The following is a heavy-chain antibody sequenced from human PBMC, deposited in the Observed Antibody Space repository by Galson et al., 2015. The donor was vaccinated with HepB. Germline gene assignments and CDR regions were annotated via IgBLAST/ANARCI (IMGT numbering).Heavy chain of an antibody. J-gene: IGHJ6*02. CDR2: ISSSSSTI. Sequence: SLRLSCAASGFTFSSYSMNWVRQAPGKGLEWVSYISSSSSTIYYADSVKGRFTISRDNAKNSLYLQMNSLRAEDTAVYYCARIVSSSWYVATYGMDVWGQGTTVTVSS. D-gene: IGHD6-13*01. V-gene: IGHV3-48*04. CDR1: GFTFSSYS. CDR3: ARIVSSSWYVATYGMDV.